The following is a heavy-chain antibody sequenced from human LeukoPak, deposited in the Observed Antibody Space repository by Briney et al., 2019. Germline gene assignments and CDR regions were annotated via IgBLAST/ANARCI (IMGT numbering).Heavy chain of an antibody. CDR2: ISSEGSEQ. Sequence: SGGSLRLSCAASGFTFSNAWMSWVRQAPGKGLEWVAVISSEGSEQLYADSVKGRFTISRDNSKNTVNLQMNSLRLDDTAVYYCAKDKGREGDYWGQGTLVAVSS. J-gene: IGHJ4*02. V-gene: IGHV3-30*18. CDR1: GFTFSNAW. CDR3: AKDKGREGDY.